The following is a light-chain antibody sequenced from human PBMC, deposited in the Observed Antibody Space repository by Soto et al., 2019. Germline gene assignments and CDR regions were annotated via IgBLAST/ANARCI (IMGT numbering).Light chain of an antibody. CDR2: SAS. CDR1: QSITNH. J-gene: IGKJ4*01. V-gene: IGKV1-39*01. Sequence: DIQMTQSPSSLSVSVGDRVTITCRASQSITNHLNWYQQRPGETPNLLIYSASSLESGVPSRFSGSGSQTDFTLTISSLQPEDFATYYCPQSYSAPLTFGGGTKVEVK. CDR3: PQSYSAPLT.